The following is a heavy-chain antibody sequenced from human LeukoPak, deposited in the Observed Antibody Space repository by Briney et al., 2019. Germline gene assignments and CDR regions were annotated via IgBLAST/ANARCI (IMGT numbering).Heavy chain of an antibody. Sequence: SETLSLTCAVSGGSISSGDYYWSWIRQPAGKGLEWIGRISSSGSTNYNPSLKSRVTISVDTSKNQFSLKLSSVTAADTAVYFCARGPYSYDSSGAFDIWGQGTMVTVSS. CDR2: ISSSGST. CDR1: GGSISSGDYY. CDR3: ARGPYSYDSSGAFDI. J-gene: IGHJ3*02. D-gene: IGHD3-22*01. V-gene: IGHV4-61*02.